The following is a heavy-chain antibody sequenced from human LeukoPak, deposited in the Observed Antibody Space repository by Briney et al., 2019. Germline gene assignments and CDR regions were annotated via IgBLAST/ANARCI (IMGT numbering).Heavy chain of an antibody. CDR3: AVAAGTGY. D-gene: IGHD6-13*01. Sequence: GRSLRLSCAASGFTFDDYAMHWVRQAPGKGLEWVSGISWNSGSIGYADSVKGRFTISRDNAKNSLYLQMNSLRAEDTAVYYCAVAAGTGYWGQGTLVTVSS. CDR2: ISWNSGSI. J-gene: IGHJ4*02. CDR1: GFTFDDYA. V-gene: IGHV3-9*01.